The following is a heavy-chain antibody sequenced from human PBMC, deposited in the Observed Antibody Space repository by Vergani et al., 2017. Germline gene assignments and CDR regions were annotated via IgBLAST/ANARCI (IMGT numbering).Heavy chain of an antibody. CDR2: IYYSGST. CDR3: ARDLVEYNYYYGMDV. Sequence: QVQLQESGPGLVKPSETLSLTCTVSGGSISSYYWSWIRQPPGKGLEWIGYIYYSGSTYYNPSLKSRVTISVDTSKNQFSLKLSSVTAADTAVYYCARDLVEYNYYYGMDVWGQGP. D-gene: IGHD2-8*02. J-gene: IGHJ6*02. V-gene: IGHV4-59*12. CDR1: GGSISSYY.